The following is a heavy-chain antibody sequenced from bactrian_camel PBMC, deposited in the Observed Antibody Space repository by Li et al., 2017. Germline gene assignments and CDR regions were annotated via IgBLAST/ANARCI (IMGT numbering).Heavy chain of an antibody. CDR1: GFTFSSCY. D-gene: IGHD3*01. J-gene: IGHJ7*01. V-gene: IGHV3-2*01. Sequence: QVQLVESGGGLVQPGGSLRLSCAASGFTFSSCYMSWVRQAPGKGLEWVSSVYSDGRNAYYADSVKGRFTISRGNAKNTLYLQMNSLKPEDTAMYYCAGSGYRSFRLLVGGLVGLEYGMDYWGNGTQVTVS. CDR2: VYSDGRNA.